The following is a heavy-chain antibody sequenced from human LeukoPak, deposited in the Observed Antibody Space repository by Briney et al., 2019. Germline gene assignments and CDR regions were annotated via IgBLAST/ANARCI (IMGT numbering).Heavy chain of an antibody. V-gene: IGHV3-48*03. CDR3: ARALEGWLQVLDY. Sequence: GGSLRLSCAASGFTFSSYEMNWVRQAPGKGLEWVSYISHSVSTIYYADSVKGRFTISRDNSKNTLFVEMHSLRVEDTAVYYCARALEGWLQVLDYWGRGTQVTVSS. CDR2: ISHSVSTI. D-gene: IGHD5-24*01. J-gene: IGHJ4*02. CDR1: GFTFSSYE.